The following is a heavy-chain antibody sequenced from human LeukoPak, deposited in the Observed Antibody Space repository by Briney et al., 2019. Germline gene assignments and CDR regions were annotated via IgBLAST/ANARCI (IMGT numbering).Heavy chain of an antibody. CDR2: FYYSGTI. D-gene: IGHD3-9*01. J-gene: IGHJ4*02. CDR3: ARGGYYDILTDPNY. V-gene: IGHV4-59*12. CDR1: GGSISSSY. Sequence: PSETLSLTCTVSGGSISSSYWSWIRQPPGKGLEWIGYFYYSGTINYNPSLKSRVTMSVDTSKNHFSLKLSSVTAADTAVYYCARGGYYDILTDPNYWGQGTLVTVSS.